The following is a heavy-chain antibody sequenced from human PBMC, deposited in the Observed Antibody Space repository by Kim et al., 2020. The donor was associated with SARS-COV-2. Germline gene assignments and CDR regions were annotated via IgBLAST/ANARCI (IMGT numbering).Heavy chain of an antibody. J-gene: IGHJ6*03. CDR3: ARIRGIGTTRSQSYHYYMDV. CDR2: IDWDDDK. Sequence: SSPTLVNPTQTLTLTCTFSGFSLLTRGVCVNWIRQPPGKALEWLARIDWDDDKYYNTSLKTRVTISKDTSKNQVVLTMTNMDPVDTATYYCARIRGIGTTRSQSYHYYMDVWGKGTTVTVSS. V-gene: IGHV2-70*11. CDR1: GFSLLTRGVC. D-gene: IGHD1-7*01.